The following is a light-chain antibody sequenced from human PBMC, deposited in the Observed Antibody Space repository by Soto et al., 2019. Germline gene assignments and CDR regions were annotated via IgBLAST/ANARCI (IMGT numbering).Light chain of an antibody. CDR1: QSVSSN. CDR3: QQYNNWPRT. CDR2: GAS. V-gene: IGKV3-15*01. Sequence: EIAMTQSPATLSVSPGERATLSCRASQSVSSNLAWYQQKPGQAPRLLIYGASTRATGFPPRFSGSGSGTEFTLTNSSLQSEDFALYYCQQYNNWPRTFGQGTKVEI. J-gene: IGKJ1*01.